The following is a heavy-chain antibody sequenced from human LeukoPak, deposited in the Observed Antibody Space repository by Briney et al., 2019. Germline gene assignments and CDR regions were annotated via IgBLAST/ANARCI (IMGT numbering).Heavy chain of an antibody. CDR1: GFTFSSYA. V-gene: IGHV3-30-3*01. CDR3: AREYIVVVPAAIEGYYYYGMDV. D-gene: IGHD2-2*02. J-gene: IGHJ6*02. Sequence: GGSLRLSCAASGFTFSSYAMHWVRQAPGKGLEWVAVISYDGSNKYYADSVKGRFTISRDNSKNTLYLQMKSLRAEDTAVYYCAREYIVVVPAAIEGYYYYGMDVWGQGTTVTVSS. CDR2: ISYDGSNK.